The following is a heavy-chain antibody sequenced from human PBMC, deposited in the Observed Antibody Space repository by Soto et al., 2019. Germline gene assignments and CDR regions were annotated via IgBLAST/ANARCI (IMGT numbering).Heavy chain of an antibody. D-gene: IGHD3-22*01. CDR3: TRDFYDSSGYYLDAFDI. CDR1: GFTFGDYA. J-gene: IGHJ3*02. V-gene: IGHV3-49*03. CDR2: IRSKAYGGTT. Sequence: GGSLRLSCTASGFTFGDYAMSWFRQASGKGLEWVGFIRSKAYGGTTEYAASVKGRFTISRDDSKSIAYLQMNSLKTEDTAVYYCTRDFYDSSGYYLDAFDIWGQGTMVNVSS.